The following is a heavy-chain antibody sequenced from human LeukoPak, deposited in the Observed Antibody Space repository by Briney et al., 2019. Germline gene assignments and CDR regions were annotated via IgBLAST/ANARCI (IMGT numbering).Heavy chain of an antibody. CDR1: GFSFGDYA. D-gene: IGHD6-6*01. V-gene: IGHV3-49*03. CDR2: VRSIAYGETT. CDR3: ASLFLCYGCSRSSDAINI. J-gene: IGHJ3*02. Sequence: GGSLRLSCTASGFSFGDYAMTWFRQAPGKGLEWVGVVRSIAYGETTEYAASVKGRFTISRDNSESIAYLQMNSLKTEDTAVYYCASLFLCYGCSRSSDAINIWGQGTMVTVSS.